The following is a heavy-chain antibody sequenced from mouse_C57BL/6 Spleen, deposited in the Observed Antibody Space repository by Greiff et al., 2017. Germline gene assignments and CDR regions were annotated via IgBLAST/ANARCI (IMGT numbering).Heavy chain of an antibody. CDR2: IYPGAGDT. Sequence: QVQLKESGAELVKPGASVKISCKASGYAFSSYWMNWVQQRPGKGLEWIGQIYPGAGDTTYNGKFKGKATLTADKSSSTAYMQLSSLTSEDSAVYFCAGGSYYFDYWGQGTTLTVSS. V-gene: IGHV1-80*01. J-gene: IGHJ2*01. CDR3: AGGSYYFDY. CDR1: GYAFSSYW.